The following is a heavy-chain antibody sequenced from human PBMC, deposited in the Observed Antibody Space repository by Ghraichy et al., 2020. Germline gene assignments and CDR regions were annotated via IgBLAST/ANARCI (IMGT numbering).Heavy chain of an antibody. J-gene: IGHJ4*02. D-gene: IGHD6-13*01. V-gene: IGHV3-48*02. Sequence: GESLNISCAASGFTFSSYSMNWVRQAPGKGLEWLSYISSSSSTIYYADSVKGRFTISRDNAKKSLSLQLNSLRDEDTALYYCAREYSSSWYSLDFRGQGTLVTVSS. CDR1: GFTFSSYS. CDR3: AREYSSSWYSLDF. CDR2: ISSSSSTI.